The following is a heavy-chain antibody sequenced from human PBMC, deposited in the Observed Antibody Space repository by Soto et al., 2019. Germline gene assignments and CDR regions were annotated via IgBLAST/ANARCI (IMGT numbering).Heavy chain of an antibody. D-gene: IGHD2-8*01. J-gene: IGHJ4*01. CDR1: GYTLTELS. CDR2: FDPEDGET. Sequence: ASAKVSCKVSGYTLTELSMHWVRQAPGKGLEWMGGFDPEDGETIYAQKFQGRVTMTEDTSTDAAYMELSSLRSEDTAVYYCASDTMLYATNLMYGRRGQRTLVNVSS. CDR3: ASDTMLYATNLMYGR. V-gene: IGHV1-24*01.